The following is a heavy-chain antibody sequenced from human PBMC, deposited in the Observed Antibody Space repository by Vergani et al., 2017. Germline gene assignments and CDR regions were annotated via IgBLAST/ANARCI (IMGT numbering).Heavy chain of an antibody. CDR3: ARRNGDRSFDY. D-gene: IGHD2-8*01. V-gene: IGHV5-51*03. J-gene: IGHJ4*02. Sequence: EVQLVQSGAEVKKPGASLKISCTGSGYSFISYWIGWVRQMPGKGLEWMGFIYPGDSDTTYSPAFQGQVTISADKSISTAYLQWSSLKATDTAIYYCARRNGDRSFDYWGQVTLVTVSS. CDR1: GYSFISYW. CDR2: IYPGDSDT.